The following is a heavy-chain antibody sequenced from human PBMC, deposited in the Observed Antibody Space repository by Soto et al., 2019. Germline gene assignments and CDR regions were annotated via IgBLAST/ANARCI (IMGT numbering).Heavy chain of an antibody. Sequence: GESLKISCKGSGYNFPNYWIGWVRQMPGKGLEWMGLIYPGDSDIRYSPSFQGQVTISADKSINTAYLQWSRLEPSDTAMYYCARRNYYDSGGFYASSDYWGQGTLVTVSS. CDR2: IYPGDSDI. D-gene: IGHD3-22*01. CDR3: ARRNYYDSGGFYASSDY. CDR1: GYNFPNYW. V-gene: IGHV5-51*01. J-gene: IGHJ4*02.